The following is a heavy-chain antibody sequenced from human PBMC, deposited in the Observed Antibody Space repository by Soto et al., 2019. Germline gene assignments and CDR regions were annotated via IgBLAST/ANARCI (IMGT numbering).Heavy chain of an antibody. V-gene: IGHV1-8*01. CDR3: ARGSLLYSSGWWSDDY. D-gene: IGHD6-19*01. CDR1: GYTFTSYD. J-gene: IGHJ4*02. Sequence: QVQLVQSGAEVKKPGASVKVSCKASGYTFTSYDINWVRQATGQGLEWMGWMNPNSGNTGYAQKFQGRVTMTRNTSISTGYMELSSLRSEDTAVYYCARGSLLYSSGWWSDDYWGQGTLVTVSS. CDR2: MNPNSGNT.